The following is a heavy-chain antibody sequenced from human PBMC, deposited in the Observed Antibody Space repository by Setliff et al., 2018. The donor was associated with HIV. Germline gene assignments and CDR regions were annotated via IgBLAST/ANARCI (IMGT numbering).Heavy chain of an antibody. D-gene: IGHD3-22*01. CDR1: GFTFSDSV. J-gene: IGHJ4*02. Sequence: PGGSLRLSCTASGFTFSDSVMHWVRQPPGKGLAWVAAISVDGSGKFYADSVKGRFTISRDNSRNTLYLQMNSLRDEDTAVYYCAREGGSSGYCGYFDYWGQGTLVTV. CDR3: AREGGSSGYCGYFDY. V-gene: IGHV3-30*01. CDR2: ISVDGSGK.